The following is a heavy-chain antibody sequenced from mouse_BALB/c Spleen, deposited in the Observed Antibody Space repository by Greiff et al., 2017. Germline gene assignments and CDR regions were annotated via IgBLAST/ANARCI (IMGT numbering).Heavy chain of an antibody. CDR3: ARFGYAGAFAY. V-gene: IGHV3-8*02. CDR2: ISYSGST. D-gene: IGHD2-2*01. CDR1: CDSITSGY. J-gene: IGHJ3*01. Sequence: VQLQQSGPSLVKPSQTLSLTCSVTCDSITSGYWNWFRKFPGNKLEYMGYISYSGSTYYNPSLKSRISITRDTSKNQYYLQLNSETTEYTATYYCARFGYAGAFAYWGQGTVVTDSA.